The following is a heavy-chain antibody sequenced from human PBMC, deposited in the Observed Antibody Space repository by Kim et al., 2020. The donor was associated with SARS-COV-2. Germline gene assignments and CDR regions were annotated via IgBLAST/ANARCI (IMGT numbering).Heavy chain of an antibody. Sequence: KYYADSVEGRFTISRDNSKNTLYLQMNSLRAEDTAVYYCARDHPHYALDYWGQGTLVTVSS. J-gene: IGHJ4*02. D-gene: IGHD3-16*01. V-gene: IGHV3-33*01. CDR3: ARDHPHYALDY. CDR2: K.